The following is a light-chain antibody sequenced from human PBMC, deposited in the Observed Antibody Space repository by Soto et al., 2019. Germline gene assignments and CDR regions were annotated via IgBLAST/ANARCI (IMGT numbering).Light chain of an antibody. CDR3: QQYGSSQWT. CDR2: DAS. CDR1: QNIRRS. Sequence: EVVMTQSPASLSASPGERVTLSCMASQNIRRSLAWYQQRPGQAPRLLISDASTRATGIPPRFSGGGSGTDFTLTISRLEPEDFAVYYCQQYGSSQWTFGQGTKVDIK. J-gene: IGKJ1*01. V-gene: IGKV3-20*01.